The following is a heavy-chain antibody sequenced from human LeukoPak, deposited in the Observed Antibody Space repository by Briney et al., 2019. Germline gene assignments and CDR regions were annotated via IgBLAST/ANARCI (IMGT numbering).Heavy chain of an antibody. Sequence: GGSLRLSCAASGFTFSSYSMNWVRQAPGKGLEWVSGIRGNADTTYYADSVKGRFSIFRDNSKNMLYLQMNSLRVEDTAVYYCAKGHADSSGYYYFDSWGQGTLVTVPS. V-gene: IGHV3-23*01. CDR3: AKGHADSSGYYYFDS. CDR1: GFTFSSYS. CDR2: IRGNADTT. D-gene: IGHD3-22*01. J-gene: IGHJ4*02.